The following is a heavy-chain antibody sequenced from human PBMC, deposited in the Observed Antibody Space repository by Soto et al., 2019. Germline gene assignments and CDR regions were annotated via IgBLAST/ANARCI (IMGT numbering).Heavy chain of an antibody. V-gene: IGHV3-74*01. CDR3: ARVWGPGYSGYGDAFDI. D-gene: IGHD5-12*01. J-gene: IGHJ3*02. CDR1: GFTFSSYW. Sequence: GGSLRLSCAASGFTFSSYWMHWVRQAPGKGLVWVSRINSDGSSTSYADSVKGRFTISRDNAKNTLYLQMNSLRAEDTAVYYCARVWGPGYSGYGDAFDIWGQGTMVTVSS. CDR2: INSDGSST.